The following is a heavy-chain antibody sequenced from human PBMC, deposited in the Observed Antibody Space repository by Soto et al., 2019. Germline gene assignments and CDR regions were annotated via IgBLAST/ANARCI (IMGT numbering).Heavy chain of an antibody. D-gene: IGHD3-22*01. J-gene: IGHJ4*02. V-gene: IGHV1-18*01. Sequence: ASVKVSCKASGYTFTSYGISWVRQAPGQGLEWMGWISAYNGNTNYAQKLQGRVTMTTDTSTSTAYMELRSLRSDDTAVYYCAREEVDYYDSRRFDYWGQGTLVTVSS. CDR3: AREEVDYYDSRRFDY. CDR2: ISAYNGNT. CDR1: GYTFTSYG.